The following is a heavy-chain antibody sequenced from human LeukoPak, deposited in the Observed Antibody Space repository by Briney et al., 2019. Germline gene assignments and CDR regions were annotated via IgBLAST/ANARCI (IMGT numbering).Heavy chain of an antibody. V-gene: IGHV1-18*01. D-gene: IGHD2-15*01. CDR1: GCSFGNYG. CDR2: ISVHDGHT. Sequence: GASVKVSCKTSGCSFGNYGVTWERQAPGQGLEWMGWISVHDGHTNYAEKFQDRVTMTADTSTNTAYMELTSLRSDDTAAYYCARYGCNSLACYEDYWGQGTLVTVSS. J-gene: IGHJ4*02. CDR3: ARYGCNSLACYEDY.